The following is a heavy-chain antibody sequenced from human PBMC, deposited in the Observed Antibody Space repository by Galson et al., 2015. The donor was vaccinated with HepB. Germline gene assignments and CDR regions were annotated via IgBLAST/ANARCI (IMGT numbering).Heavy chain of an antibody. J-gene: IGHJ4*02. D-gene: IGHD5-12*01. CDR1: GFTVSSYW. Sequence: SLRLSCAASGFTVSSYWMHWVRQAPGKGLVWLSRINGAESETYYAESVKGRSTISRDNANNQLYLQINSLRDDDTGVYYCTRGASGYGNFDYWGQGTLATVSS. CDR3: TRGASGYGNFDY. CDR2: INGAESET. V-gene: IGHV3-74*01.